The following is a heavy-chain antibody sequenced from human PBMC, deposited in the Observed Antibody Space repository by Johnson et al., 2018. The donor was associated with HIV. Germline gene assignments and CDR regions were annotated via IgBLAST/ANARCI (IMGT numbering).Heavy chain of an antibody. J-gene: IGHJ3*02. CDR3: AKGSTVVDDAFDI. CDR1: GFTFSSYW. Sequence: VQLLESGGGLVQPGGSLRLSCAASGFTFSSYWMSWVRQAPGKGLEWVANIKQDGSEKYYVDSVKGRFTISRDNAKNTLYLQMNSLRAEDTAVYYCAKGSTVVDDAFDIWGQGTMVTVSS. V-gene: IGHV3-7*01. D-gene: IGHD4-23*01. CDR2: IKQDGSEK.